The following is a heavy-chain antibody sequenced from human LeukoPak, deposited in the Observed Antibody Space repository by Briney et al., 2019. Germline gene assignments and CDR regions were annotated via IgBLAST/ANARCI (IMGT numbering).Heavy chain of an antibody. CDR1: GFTFSDEY. CDR2: ISGSGNII. D-gene: IGHD3-10*02. V-gene: IGHV3-11*01. J-gene: IGHJ5*02. Sequence: PGGSLRLSCAASGFTFSDEYMNWIRQAPGKGLEWVSYISGSGNIIYYADSVKGRFTISRDNARNSLYLQMNSLRAEDTAVYYCARDSVRPLFGKSYHGWFDPWGQGTLVTVSS. CDR3: ARDSVRPLFGKSYHGWFDP.